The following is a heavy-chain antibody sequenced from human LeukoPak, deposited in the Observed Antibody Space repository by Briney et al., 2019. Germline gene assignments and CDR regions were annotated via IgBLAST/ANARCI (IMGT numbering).Heavy chain of an antibody. V-gene: IGHV4-61*02. CDR1: GGSISSGSYY. D-gene: IGHD6-19*01. CDR3: AREGIAVAGPYYYYYMDV. CDR2: IYTNGST. Sequence: PSQTLSLTCTVSGGSISSGSYYWSWIRQPGGKGLEWIGRIYTNGSTNYNPPLKSRVTISVDTSKNQCSLKLSSVTAADTAVYYCAREGIAVAGPYYYYYMDVWGKGTTVTVSS. J-gene: IGHJ6*03.